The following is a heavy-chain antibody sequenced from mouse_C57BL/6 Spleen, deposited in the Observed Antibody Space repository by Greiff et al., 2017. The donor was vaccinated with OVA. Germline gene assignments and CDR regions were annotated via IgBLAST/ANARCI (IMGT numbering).Heavy chain of an antibody. J-gene: IGHJ3*01. V-gene: IGHV12-3*01. D-gene: IGHD4-1*01. CDR2: ITHSGET. CDR1: GFPITSGYY. CDR3: AGDSELGRFAY. Sequence: QVQLKESGPGLVKPSQSLFLTCSITGFPITSGYYWIWIRQSPGKPLEWMGYITHSGETFYNPSLQSPISITRETSKNQFFLQLNSVTTEDTAMYYCAGDSELGRFAYWGQGTLVTVSA.